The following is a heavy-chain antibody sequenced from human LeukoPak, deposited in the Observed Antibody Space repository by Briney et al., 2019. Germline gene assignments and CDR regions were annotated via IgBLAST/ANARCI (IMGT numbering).Heavy chain of an antibody. D-gene: IGHD3-10*01. V-gene: IGHV3-23*01. Sequence: PSETLSLTCAVYCGSFSGYYWSWVRQAPGKGLERVSAISGSGGSTYYADSVKGRFTISRDNSKNTLYLQMNSLRAEDTAVYYCAKDGLWFGELPFDYWGQGTLVTVSS. J-gene: IGHJ4*02. CDR3: AKDGLWFGELPFDY. CDR1: CGSFSGYY. CDR2: ISGSGGST.